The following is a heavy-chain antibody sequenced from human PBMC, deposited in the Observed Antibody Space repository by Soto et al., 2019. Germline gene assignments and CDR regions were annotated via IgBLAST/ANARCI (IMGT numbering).Heavy chain of an antibody. CDR2: ISSSSSTI. CDR1: GFTFSSYS. J-gene: IGHJ3*02. D-gene: IGHD1-7*01. V-gene: IGHV3-48*04. CDR3: SRKSGSLQLPNSFDI. Sequence: GGSLRLSCAASGFTFSSYSMNWVRQAPGKGLEWVSYISSSSSTIYYADSVKGLFTISRDNANNSLYLQMKRLRAEDTAVYYFSRKSGSLQLPNSFDIWGQGTMVTVSS.